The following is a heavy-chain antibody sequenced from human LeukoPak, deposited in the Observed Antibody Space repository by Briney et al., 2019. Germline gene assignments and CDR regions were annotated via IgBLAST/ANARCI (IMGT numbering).Heavy chain of an antibody. CDR2: INPSGGST. J-gene: IGHJ4*02. Sequence: GASVKVSCKASGYTFTSYYMHWVRQAPGQGLEWMRIINPSGGSTSYAQKFQGRVTMTRDTSTSTVYMELSSLRSEDTAVYYCARAARGYCSSTSCPPPDYWGQGTLVTVSS. D-gene: IGHD2-2*03. V-gene: IGHV1-46*01. CDR3: ARAARGYCSSTSCPPPDY. CDR1: GYTFTSYY.